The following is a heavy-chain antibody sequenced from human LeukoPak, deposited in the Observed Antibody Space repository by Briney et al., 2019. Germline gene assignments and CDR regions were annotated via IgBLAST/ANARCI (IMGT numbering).Heavy chain of an antibody. J-gene: IGHJ3*02. V-gene: IGHV1-2*02. CDR2: INPNSGGT. D-gene: IGHD3-22*01. CDR1: GYTFTGYY. Sequence: ASVKVSCKASGYTFTGYYMHWVRQAPGQGLEWMGWINPNSGGTNYAQKFQGGVTMTRDTSISTAYMELSRLRSDDTAVYYCARPYYYDSSGYYPSAYAFDIWGQGTMVTVSS. CDR3: ARPYYYDSSGYYPSAYAFDI.